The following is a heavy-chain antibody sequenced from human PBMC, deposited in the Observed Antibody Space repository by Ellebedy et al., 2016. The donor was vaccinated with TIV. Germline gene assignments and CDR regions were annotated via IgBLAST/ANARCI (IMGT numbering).Heavy chain of an antibody. Sequence: SETLSLTCAVYGGSFSGYYWSWIRQPPGKGLEWIGEINHSGSTNYNPSLKSRVTISVDTSKNQFSLKLSSVTAADTAVYYCARARTSWNYVGGYNWFDPWGQGTLVTVSS. CDR2: INHSGST. D-gene: IGHD1-7*01. CDR3: ARARTSWNYVGGYNWFDP. J-gene: IGHJ5*02. CDR1: GGSFSGYY. V-gene: IGHV4-34*01.